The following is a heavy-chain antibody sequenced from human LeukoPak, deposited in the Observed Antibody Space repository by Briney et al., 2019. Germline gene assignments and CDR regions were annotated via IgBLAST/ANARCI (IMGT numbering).Heavy chain of an antibody. J-gene: IGHJ4*02. V-gene: IGHV4-59*12. CDR3: ARDDILTGYYGNFDF. CDR1: GGSIGSYY. Sequence: SETLSLTCTVSGGSIGSYYWTWIRQPPGKGLEWIAYIHYSGSTSSNPSPKSRVTVSVDTSNNQFSLKLTSVTAADTAVYYCARDDILTGYYGNFDFWGQGTLVTVSS. D-gene: IGHD3-9*01. CDR2: IHYSGST.